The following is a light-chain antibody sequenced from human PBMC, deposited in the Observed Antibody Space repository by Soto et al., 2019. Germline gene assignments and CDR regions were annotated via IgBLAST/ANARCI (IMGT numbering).Light chain of an antibody. CDR2: LDGSGSY. CDR1: SGHSSYI. V-gene: IGLV4-60*02. Sequence: QSVLTQSSSASASLGSSVKLTCTLSSGHSSYIIAWHQQQPGKAPRYLMKLDGSGSYNKGSGVPDRFSGSSSGADRYLTISNLQFEDEADYYCETWDSNTHTVFGGGTKLTVL. J-gene: IGLJ3*02. CDR3: ETWDSNTHTV.